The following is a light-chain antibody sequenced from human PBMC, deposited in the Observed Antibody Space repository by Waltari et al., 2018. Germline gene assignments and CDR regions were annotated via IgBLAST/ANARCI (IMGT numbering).Light chain of an antibody. CDR2: ASS. V-gene: IGKV1-12*01. CDR1: QSISKW. Sequence: DIQMTQSPSSVTASVGDTVTITCRASQSISKWIVWYQQRPGKAPRFLIYASSTLHSGVPSRFSGSGSGTDFTLTIRNLQPEDFVTYYCQQANSFPLTFGGGTRVEI. J-gene: IGKJ4*01. CDR3: QQANSFPLT.